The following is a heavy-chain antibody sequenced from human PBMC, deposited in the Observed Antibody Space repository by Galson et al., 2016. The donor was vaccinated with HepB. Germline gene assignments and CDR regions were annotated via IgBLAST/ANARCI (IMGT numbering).Heavy chain of an antibody. V-gene: IGHV3-23*01. Sequence: SLRLSCAASGFTFNFYLMSWVRQAPGKGLEWVSGTSGSGGSKYYADSVKGRFTISRDNSKNTLYLQMNSLRAEDTAVYYCAKYSISPVEHYGMDVWGQGTTVTVSS. CDR3: AKYSISPVEHYGMDV. CDR1: GFTFNFYL. J-gene: IGHJ6*02. CDR2: TSGSGGSK. D-gene: IGHD3-3*01.